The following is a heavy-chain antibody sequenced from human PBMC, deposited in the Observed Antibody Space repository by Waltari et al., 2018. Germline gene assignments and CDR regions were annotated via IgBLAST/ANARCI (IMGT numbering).Heavy chain of an antibody. Sequence: QVQLVESGGGVVQPGKSLRRSCAASGFTFSTSHMPWVRPAPGKGLEWVALISDDESNKQYADSVRGRFTVSRDNSQNTLDLQVNSLGAEDTAVYYCAREGYSSGSAGIFDIWGQGTMVTVSS. CDR2: ISDDESNK. D-gene: IGHD6-19*01. CDR3: AREGYSSGSAGIFDI. V-gene: IGHV3-30*03. CDR1: GFTFSTSH. J-gene: IGHJ3*02.